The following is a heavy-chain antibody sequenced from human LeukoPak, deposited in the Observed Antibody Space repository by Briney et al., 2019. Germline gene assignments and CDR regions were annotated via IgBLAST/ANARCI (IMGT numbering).Heavy chain of an antibody. CDR1: GFIFTSYS. CDR2: ISSSRNYI. Sequence: PGGSLRLSCAASGFIFTSYSMNWVRQAPGKGLEWVSSISSSRNYIYYADSVKGRFTISRDNAKDSLYLQMNSLRAEDTAVYYCARDLRGWQGVVDYWGQGTLVTVSS. V-gene: IGHV3-21*01. CDR3: ARDLRGWQGVVDY. J-gene: IGHJ4*02. D-gene: IGHD6-19*01.